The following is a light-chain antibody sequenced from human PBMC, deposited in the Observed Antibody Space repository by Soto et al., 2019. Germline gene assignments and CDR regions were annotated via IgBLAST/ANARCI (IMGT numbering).Light chain of an antibody. Sequence: EIVLTQSPGTLSLSPGERATLSCRASQSVDSSYLAWYQQKPGQAPRLLIYGASSRATGIPDRFSGSGSGTEFTLTISSLQPDDFATYYCQQYYSYWTFGQGTKVEI. CDR2: GAS. CDR1: QSVDSSY. CDR3: QQYYSYWT. V-gene: IGKV3-20*01. J-gene: IGKJ1*01.